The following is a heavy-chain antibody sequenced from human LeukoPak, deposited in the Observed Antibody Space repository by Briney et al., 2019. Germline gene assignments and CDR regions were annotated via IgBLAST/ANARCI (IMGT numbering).Heavy chain of an antibody. D-gene: IGHD5-24*01. J-gene: IGHJ3*01. CDR3: AIQRDGYNPIGHNAFDL. CDR2: INHSGSK. CDR1: GVSFSGYY. V-gene: IGHV4-34*01. Sequence: SETLSLTCAVYGVSFSGYYWSWVRQPLGKGLEWVGEINHSGSKNYYPSLKSRVSTTADTTENQFSLKLSSVTAADTALYFCAIQRDGYNPIGHNAFDLWGQGTTVTVS.